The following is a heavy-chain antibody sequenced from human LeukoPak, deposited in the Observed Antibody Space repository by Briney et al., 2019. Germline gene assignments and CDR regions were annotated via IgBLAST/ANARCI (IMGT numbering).Heavy chain of an antibody. CDR1: GYTFTGYY. CDR2: INPNSGGT. V-gene: IGHV1-2*02. J-gene: IGHJ6*03. D-gene: IGHD2-15*01. CDR3: ARDVRLLYPHCSGGSCYDYYYMDV. Sequence: ASVKVSCKASGYTFTGYYMHWVRQAPGQGLEWMGWINPNSGGTNYAQKFQGRVTMTRDTSISTAYMELSRLRSDDTAVYYCARDVRLLYPHCSGGSCYDYYYMDVWGKGTTVTVSS.